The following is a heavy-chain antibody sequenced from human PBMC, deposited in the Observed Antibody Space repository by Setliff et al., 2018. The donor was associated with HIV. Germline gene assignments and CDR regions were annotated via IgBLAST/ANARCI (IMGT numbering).Heavy chain of an antibody. J-gene: IGHJ5*02. D-gene: IGHD3-3*01. CDR1: GYTFTGYY. V-gene: IGHV1-46*01. CDR3: ARDGINYDFWSGQNASNWFDP. Sequence: GASVKVSCKASGYTFTGYYIHWVRQAPGQGLEWMGVIDPTGGRTTYAQKFEDRVTMTRDLSTSTVYMELTRLKSEDVAIYYCARDGINYDFWSGQNASNWFDPWGQGTLVTVSS. CDR2: IDPTGGRT.